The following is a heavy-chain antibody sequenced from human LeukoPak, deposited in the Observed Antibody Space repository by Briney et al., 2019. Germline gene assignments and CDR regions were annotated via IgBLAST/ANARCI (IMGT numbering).Heavy chain of an antibody. J-gene: IGHJ5*02. CDR2: IYYSGST. Sequence: SETLPLTCTVSGGSISSYYWSWIRQPPGKGLEWIGYIYYSGSTNYKSSLKSRVTISVDTSKNQFSLKLSSVTAADTAVYYCARLTGYSSESWFDPWGQGTLVTVSS. CDR3: ARLTGYSSESWFDP. V-gene: IGHV4-59*01. CDR1: GGSISSYY. D-gene: IGHD3-9*01.